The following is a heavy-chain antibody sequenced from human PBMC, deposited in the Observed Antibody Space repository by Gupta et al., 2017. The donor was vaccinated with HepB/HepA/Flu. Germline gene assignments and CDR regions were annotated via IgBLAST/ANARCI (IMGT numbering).Heavy chain of an antibody. V-gene: IGHV1-69*04. CDR2: IIPILGIA. D-gene: IGHD5-18*01. Sequence: QVQLVQSGAEVKKPGSSVKVSCKASGGTFSSYAISWVRQAPGQGLEWMGRIIPILGIANYAQKFQGRVTITADKSTSTAYMELSSLRSEDTAVYYCARDYGDTAMETYYYYGMDVWGQGTTVPVSS. CDR3: ARDYGDTAMETYYYYGMDV. J-gene: IGHJ6*02. CDR1: GGTFSSYA.